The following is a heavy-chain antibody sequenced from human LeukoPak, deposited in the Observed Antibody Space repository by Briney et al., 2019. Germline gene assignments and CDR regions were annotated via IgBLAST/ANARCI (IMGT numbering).Heavy chain of an antibody. J-gene: IGHJ4*02. V-gene: IGHV1-24*01. CDR2: FDPEDGET. CDR3: ARAGGVLGYFDY. D-gene: IGHD3-10*01. CDR1: GYTLTELS. Sequence: ASVKVSCKVSGYTLTELSMHWVRQAPGKGLEWMGGFDPEDGETIYAQKFQGRVTMTEDTSTDTAYMELSSLRSEDTAVYYCARAGGVLGYFDYWGQGALVTVSS.